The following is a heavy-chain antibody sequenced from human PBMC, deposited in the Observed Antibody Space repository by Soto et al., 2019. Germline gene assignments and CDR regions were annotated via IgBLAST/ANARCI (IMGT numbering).Heavy chain of an antibody. V-gene: IGHV4-30-4*01. Sequence: SETLSLTCTVSGGSISSGDYYWSWIRQPPGKGLEWIGYTYYSGSTYYNPSLKSRVTISVDTCKNQCSLKLSSVTAADTAVYYCARTVREWPNWFDPWGQGTLVTVSS. CDR1: GGSISSGDYY. J-gene: IGHJ5*02. CDR2: TYYSGST. D-gene: IGHD3-10*01. CDR3: ARTVREWPNWFDP.